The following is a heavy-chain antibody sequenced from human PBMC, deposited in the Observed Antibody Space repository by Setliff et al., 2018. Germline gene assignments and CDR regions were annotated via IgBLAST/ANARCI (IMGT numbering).Heavy chain of an antibody. CDR3: AANPGIAAGGDFDY. CDR1: GGSISSSNW. CDR2: IYHSGST. D-gene: IGHD6-13*01. J-gene: IGHJ4*02. V-gene: IGHV4-4*02. Sequence: SETLSLTCAVSGGSISSSNWWSWVRQPPGKGLEWIREIYHSGSTNYNPSLKSRVTISVDTSKNQFALKLSSVTAADTAVYYCAANPGIAAGGDFDYWGQGILVTVSS.